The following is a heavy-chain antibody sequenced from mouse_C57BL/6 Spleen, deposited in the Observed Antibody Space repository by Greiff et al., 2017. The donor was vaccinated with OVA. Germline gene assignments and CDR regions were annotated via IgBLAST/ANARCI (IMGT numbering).Heavy chain of an antibody. V-gene: IGHV1-4*01. J-gene: IGHJ2*01. CDR3: ARYLFNGNYFDY. Sequence: QVQLQQSGAELARPGASVKMSCKASGYTFTSYTMHWVKPRPGQGLEWIGYINPSSGYTKYNQKFKDKATLTADKSSSTAYMQLSSLTSEDSAVYYCARYLFNGNYFDYWGQGTTLTVSS. CDR2: INPSSGYT. D-gene: IGHD2-1*01. CDR1: GYTFTSYT.